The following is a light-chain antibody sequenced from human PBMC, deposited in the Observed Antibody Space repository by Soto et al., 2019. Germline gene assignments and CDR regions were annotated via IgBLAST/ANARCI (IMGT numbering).Light chain of an antibody. J-gene: IGLJ1*01. CDR2: DVS. V-gene: IGLV2-14*03. CDR1: SRDDGGYNY. Sequence: QSALTQPASVSGSPGQSITISCTGTSRDDGGYNYVSWYQHHPGKAPKLMIYDVSNRPSGVSNRFSGSKSGNTASLTISGLQPEDEAYYYCSSYTTSNTRQIVFGTRTKVTV. CDR3: SSYTTSNTRQIV.